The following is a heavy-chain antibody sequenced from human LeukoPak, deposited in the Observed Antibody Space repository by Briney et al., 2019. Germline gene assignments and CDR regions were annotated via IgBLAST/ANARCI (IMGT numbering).Heavy chain of an antibody. D-gene: IGHD3-22*01. V-gene: IGHV3-43*02. J-gene: IGHJ4*01. CDR1: GFRFEDFG. CDR3: AKDRSYYYDNSGLI. Sequence: PGGSLRLSCVVSGFRFEDFGMHWVRQAPGKGLEWVSLTSAYGDGTYYADPVKGRFTASRDNTKGALYLQMNSLTTEDTALYYCAKDRSYYYDNSGLIWGQGPLVTVSS. CDR2: TSAYGDGT.